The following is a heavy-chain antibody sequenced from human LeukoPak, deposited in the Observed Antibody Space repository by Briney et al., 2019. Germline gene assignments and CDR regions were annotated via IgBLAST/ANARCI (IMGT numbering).Heavy chain of an antibody. CDR1: GASIRGYF. D-gene: IGHD5-12*01. Sequence: PSETLSLTCTVSGASIRGYFWSWIRQPAGKGLEWIGRIYSSGNTNYNRSLKSRVTMSVDTSKNQFSLKLSSVTAADTAVYYCARDGSGYSGYENFDYWGQGTLVTVSS. CDR3: ARDGSGYSGYENFDY. V-gene: IGHV4-4*07. J-gene: IGHJ4*02. CDR2: IYSSGNT.